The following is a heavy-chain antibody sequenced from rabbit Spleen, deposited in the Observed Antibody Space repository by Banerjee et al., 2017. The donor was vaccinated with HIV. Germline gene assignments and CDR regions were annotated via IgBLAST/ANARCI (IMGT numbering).Heavy chain of an antibody. D-gene: IGHD8-1*01. CDR2: IYNGDGST. Sequence: QSLEESGGGLVQPEGSLTLTCTASGIDFSSYYYMCWVRQAPGKGLEWIGCIYNGDGSTYYASWAKGRFTISKTSSTTVTLQMTSLTAADTATYFCTTNDGNRSYRFNLWGPGTLVTVS. CDR3: TTNDGNRSYRFNL. V-gene: IGHV1S40*01. CDR1: GIDFSSYYY. J-gene: IGHJ4*01.